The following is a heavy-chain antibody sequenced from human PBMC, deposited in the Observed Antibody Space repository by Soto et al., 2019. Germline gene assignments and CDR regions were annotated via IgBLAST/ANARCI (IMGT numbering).Heavy chain of an antibody. Sequence: GGSLRLSCAASGFTFSSYAMSWVRQAPGKGLEWVSAISGSGGSTYYADSVKGRLTISRDNSKNTLYLQMNSLRAEDTAVYYCAKDLITIFGVVIIDYYYMDVWGKGTTVTVSS. V-gene: IGHV3-23*01. CDR2: ISGSGGST. CDR1: GFTFSSYA. CDR3: AKDLITIFGVVIIDYYYMDV. D-gene: IGHD3-3*01. J-gene: IGHJ6*03.